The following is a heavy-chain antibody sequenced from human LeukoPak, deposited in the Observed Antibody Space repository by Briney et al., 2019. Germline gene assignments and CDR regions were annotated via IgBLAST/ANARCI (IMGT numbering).Heavy chain of an antibody. Sequence: ASVKVSCKASGYTFTGYYMHWVRQAPGQGLEWMGWINPNSGGTNYAQKFQGWVTMTRDTSISTAYMELSRLRSDDTAVYYCARDPGAASSWSYWYFDLWGRGTLVTVSS. CDR3: ARDPGAASSWSYWYFDL. J-gene: IGHJ2*01. V-gene: IGHV1-2*04. CDR2: INPNSGGT. CDR1: GYTFTGYY. D-gene: IGHD6-13*01.